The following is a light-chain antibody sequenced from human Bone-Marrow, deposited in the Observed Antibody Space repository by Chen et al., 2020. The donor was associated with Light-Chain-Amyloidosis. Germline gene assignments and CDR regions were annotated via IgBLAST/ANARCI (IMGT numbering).Light chain of an antibody. CDR1: NIGSTS. J-gene: IGLJ3*02. CDR3: QVWDRSSDRPV. V-gene: IGLV3-21*02. CDR2: DDS. Sequence: SYVLTQPSSVSVAPGQTATIACGGNNIGSTSVHWYQQTPGPAPLLVVYDDSDRPSGIPERLSGSNAGNTATLSISRVEAGDEAAYYCQVWDRSSDRPVFGGGTKLTVL.